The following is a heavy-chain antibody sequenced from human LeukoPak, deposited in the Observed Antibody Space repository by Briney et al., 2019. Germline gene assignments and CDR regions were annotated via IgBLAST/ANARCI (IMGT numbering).Heavy chain of an antibody. J-gene: IGHJ4*02. CDR2: FNPSGGSA. Sequence: ASVKVSCKASGYTFTRNFMHWVRQAPGHGLECMGVFNPSGGSATYSQNFQGRVTMTRDTSTSTVYMEMSSLRSEDTAVYYCARESCSGGSCYYFDYWGQGTLVTVSS. CDR3: ARESCSGGSCYYFDY. CDR1: GYTFTRNF. D-gene: IGHD2-15*01. V-gene: IGHV1-46*01.